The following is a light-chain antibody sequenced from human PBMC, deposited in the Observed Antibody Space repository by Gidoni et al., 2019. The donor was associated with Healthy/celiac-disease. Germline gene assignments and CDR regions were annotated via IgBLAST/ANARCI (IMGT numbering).Light chain of an antibody. J-gene: IGKJ4*01. Sequence: DSQLTQSPSFLSASVGDRVTITCRASQGISSYLAWYQQKPGKAPKLLIYAASTLQSGVPSRFSGSGSGTEFTLTISSLQPEDFATYYCQHLTSYPPFXGXTKVEIK. CDR3: QHLTSYPP. CDR1: QGISSY. V-gene: IGKV1-9*01. CDR2: AAS.